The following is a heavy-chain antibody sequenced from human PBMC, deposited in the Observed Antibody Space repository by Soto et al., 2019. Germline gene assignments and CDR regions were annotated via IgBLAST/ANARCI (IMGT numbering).Heavy chain of an antibody. J-gene: IGHJ6*02. CDR2: IIPIFGRA. D-gene: IGHD2-15*01. CDR1: GGTFSSYA. Sequence: ASVKVSCKASGGTFSSYAISWVRQAPGQGLEWMGGIIPIFGRANYAQKFQGRVTMTADKSTSTVYMELSSLRSEDTAVYYCARGYCSGGSCYPGGIYYYYYGMDVWGQGTTVTVSS. CDR3: ARGYCSGGSCYPGGIYYYYYGMDV. V-gene: IGHV1-69*06.